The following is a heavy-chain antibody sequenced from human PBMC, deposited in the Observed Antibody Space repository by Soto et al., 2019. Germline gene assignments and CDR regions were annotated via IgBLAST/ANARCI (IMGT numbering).Heavy chain of an antibody. V-gene: IGHV3-30*18. J-gene: IGHJ6*02. CDR2: ISYDGSNK. CDR3: AKDRHGSRSYIDV. Sequence: GGSLRLSCAASGFTFSSYGMHWVRQAPGKGLEWVAVISYDGSNKYYADSVKGRFTISRDNSKNTLYLQMNSLRAEDTAVYYCAKDRHGSRSYIDVWGQGTSVTVSS. D-gene: IGHD3-10*01. CDR1: GFTFSSYG.